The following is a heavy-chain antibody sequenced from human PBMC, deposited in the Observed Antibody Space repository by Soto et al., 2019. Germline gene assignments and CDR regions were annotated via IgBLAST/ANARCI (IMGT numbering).Heavy chain of an antibody. J-gene: IGHJ2*01. CDR2: INSDGSST. Sequence: GGSLRLSCAASGFTFSSYWMHWVRQAPGKGLVWVSRINSDGSSTSYANSVKGRFTISRDNAKNTLYLQMNSLRAEDTAVYYCARGGSLNWYFDLWGRGTLVTVSS. V-gene: IGHV3-74*01. D-gene: IGHD1-26*01. CDR1: GFTFSSYW. CDR3: ARGGSLNWYFDL.